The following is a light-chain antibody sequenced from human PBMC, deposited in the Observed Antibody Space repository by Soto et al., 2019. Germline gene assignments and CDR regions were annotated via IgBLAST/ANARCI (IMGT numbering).Light chain of an antibody. CDR1: SSDIGAYDY. V-gene: IGLV2-14*01. Sequence: QSALTQPASLSGSPGQSITISCTGTSSDIGAYDYVSWFQQHPGKAPKLMISEVNNRPSGVSNRFSGSKSGNTAYLTISGLQVEDEADYYCSSYTSSSTLFGGGTKLTVL. CDR2: EVN. CDR3: SSYTSSSTL. J-gene: IGLJ2*01.